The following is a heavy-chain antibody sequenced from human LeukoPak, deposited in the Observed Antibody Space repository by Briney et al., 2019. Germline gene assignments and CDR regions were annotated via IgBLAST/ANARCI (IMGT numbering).Heavy chain of an antibody. CDR3: ARDANGVLGDY. D-gene: IGHD2-8*01. CDR2: ISVYSGNT. Sequence: ASVKVSCKASGYTFSSYGISWVRQAPGQGLEWMGWISVYSGNTNYAQRFQGRVTMTTDTSTSTACMELRSLRSDDTAMYYCARDANGVLGDYWGQGTLVTVSS. V-gene: IGHV1-18*01. CDR1: GYTFSSYG. J-gene: IGHJ4*02.